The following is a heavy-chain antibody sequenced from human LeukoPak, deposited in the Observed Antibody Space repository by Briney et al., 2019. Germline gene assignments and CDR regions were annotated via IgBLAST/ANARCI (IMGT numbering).Heavy chain of an antibody. CDR1: GGTFSIYA. CDR2: IIPIFGTA. CDR3: ARDWRPSYGSGIGYYGMDV. Sequence: ASVTVSCKASGGTFSIYAISWVRQAPGQGLEWMGGIIPIFGTANYAQKFQGRVTITADESTSTAYMELSSLRSEDTAVYYCARDWRPSYGSGIGYYGMDVWGQGTTVTVSS. V-gene: IGHV1-69*13. J-gene: IGHJ6*02. D-gene: IGHD3-10*01.